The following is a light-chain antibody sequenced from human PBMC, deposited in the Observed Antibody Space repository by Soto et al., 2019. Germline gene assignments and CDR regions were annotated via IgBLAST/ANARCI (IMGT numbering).Light chain of an antibody. Sequence: DILMTQSPSTLSASLGDRVTITCRASQSIGSWLAWYQQKPGKAPNLLIYMTSTLGSGVPSRFSGSGSGTEFTLTISSLQPDDFATYYCQQYNDYSWTFGLGTKVDIK. CDR3: QQYNDYSWT. J-gene: IGKJ1*01. CDR1: QSIGSW. CDR2: MTS. V-gene: IGKV1-5*03.